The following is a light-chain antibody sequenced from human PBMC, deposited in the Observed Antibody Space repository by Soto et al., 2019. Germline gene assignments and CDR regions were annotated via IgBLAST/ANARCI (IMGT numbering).Light chain of an antibody. CDR3: MIWPSKPLV. J-gene: IGLJ1*01. CDR2: YYSDSDK. CDR1: SDINVGSYN. Sequence: QAVVTQPPSSSAAPGESARLTCTLPSDINVGSYNIYGYQQKPGSPPRYLLYYYSDSDKGQGSGVPSRFSGSKDASANTGILLISGLQSEDEADYYCMIWPSKPLVFGTGTKLTVL. V-gene: IGLV5-37*01.